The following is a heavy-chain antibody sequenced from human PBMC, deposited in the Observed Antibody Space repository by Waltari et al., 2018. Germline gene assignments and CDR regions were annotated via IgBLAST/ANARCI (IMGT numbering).Heavy chain of an antibody. CDR3: AREAARRGAFDI. CDR2: IDTSGST. CDR1: GGSISSYY. J-gene: IGHJ3*02. V-gene: IGHV4-4*07. Sequence: QVQLQESGPGLVKPSETLSLTCTVSGGSISSYYWSWIRQPAEKGLGWFGRIDTSGSTNYNPSLKSRVTISVDKSKNQFSLKLSSVTAADTAVYYCAREAARRGAFDIWGQGTMVTVSS. D-gene: IGHD6-6*01.